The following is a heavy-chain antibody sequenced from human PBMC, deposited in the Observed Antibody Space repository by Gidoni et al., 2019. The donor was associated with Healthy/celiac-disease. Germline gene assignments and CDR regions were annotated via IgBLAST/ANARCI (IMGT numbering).Heavy chain of an antibody. D-gene: IGHD5-18*01. V-gene: IGHV3-30*04. CDR2: ISYDGSNK. Sequence: QVQLVESGGGVVQPGRSLRLSCAASGSTFSSYARHWVRQAPGKGLEWVAVISYDGSNKYYADSVKGRFTISRDNSKNTLYLQMNSLRAEDTAVYYCARGSDSYNDAFDIWGQGTMVTVSS. CDR1: GSTFSSYA. CDR3: ARGSDSYNDAFDI. J-gene: IGHJ3*02.